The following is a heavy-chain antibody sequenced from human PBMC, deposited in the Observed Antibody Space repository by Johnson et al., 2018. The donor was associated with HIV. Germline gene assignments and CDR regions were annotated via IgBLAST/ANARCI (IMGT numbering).Heavy chain of an antibody. Sequence: VQLVESGGGVVQPGRSLRLSCAASGFTFSSYAMHWVRQAPGKGLEWVAVISYDGNNKYYADSVKGRFTISRDNSKNTLYLQLNSLRAEDTAVYYCAREYYYESPEAFDIWGQGTMVTVSS. D-gene: IGHD3-22*01. V-gene: IGHV3-30-3*01. J-gene: IGHJ3*02. CDR1: GFTFSSYA. CDR2: ISYDGNNK. CDR3: AREYYYESPEAFDI.